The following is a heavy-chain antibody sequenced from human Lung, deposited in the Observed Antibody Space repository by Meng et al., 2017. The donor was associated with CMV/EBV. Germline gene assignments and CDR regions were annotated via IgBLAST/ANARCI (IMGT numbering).Heavy chain of an antibody. Sequence: GESLKISCAASGFTVSSNYMSWVRQAPGKGLEWVSVIYSGGSTYYADSVKGRFTISRDNSKNTLYLQMNSLRAEDTAVYYCAREDGGYWGQGTLVTVSS. D-gene: IGHD3-16*01. J-gene: IGHJ4*02. CDR1: GFTVSSNY. CDR2: IYSGGST. V-gene: IGHV3-66*02. CDR3: AREDGGY.